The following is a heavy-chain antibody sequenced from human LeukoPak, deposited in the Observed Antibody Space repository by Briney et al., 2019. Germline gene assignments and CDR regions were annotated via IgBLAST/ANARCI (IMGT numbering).Heavy chain of an antibody. J-gene: IGHJ6*02. D-gene: IGHD4-23*01. V-gene: IGHV1-46*01. CDR2: INPSGGST. CDR3: ARVQRFGGTPDGYYYYYGMDV. CDR1: GYTFTSYY. Sequence: ASVKVSCTASGYTFTSYYMHWVRQAPGQGLEWMGIINPSGGSTRYEQKFQGRVTMTRDTSTSTVYMELRSLLSEDTAVYYCARVQRFGGTPDGYYYYYGMDVWGQGTTVTVSS.